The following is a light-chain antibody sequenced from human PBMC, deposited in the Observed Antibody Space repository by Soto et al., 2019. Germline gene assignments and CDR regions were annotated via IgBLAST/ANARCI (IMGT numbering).Light chain of an antibody. CDR3: QQFRT. J-gene: IGKJ1*01. CDR2: GAS. CDR1: QSVSSY. Sequence: EIVMTQSPTILSVSPGERATLSCRASQSVSSYLAWYQQKPGQAPRLLIYGASSRATGIPDRFSGSGSGTDFTLTISRLEPEDFAVYYCQQFRTFGQGTKVDI. V-gene: IGKV3-20*01.